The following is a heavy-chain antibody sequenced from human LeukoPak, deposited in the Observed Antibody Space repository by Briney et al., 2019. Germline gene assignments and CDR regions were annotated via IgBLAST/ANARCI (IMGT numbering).Heavy chain of an antibody. CDR2: ISAYNGNT. CDR1: GYTFTSYG. J-gene: IGHJ6*03. Sequence: ASVKVSCKASGYTFTSYGISWVRQAPGQGLEWMGWISAYNGNTNYAQKLQGRVTMTTDTSTSTAYMELRSLRSDDTAVYYCARSGLDDYSNYAKYYYYYMDVWGKGTTVTVSS. D-gene: IGHD4-11*01. V-gene: IGHV1-18*01. CDR3: ARSGLDDYSNYAKYYYYYMDV.